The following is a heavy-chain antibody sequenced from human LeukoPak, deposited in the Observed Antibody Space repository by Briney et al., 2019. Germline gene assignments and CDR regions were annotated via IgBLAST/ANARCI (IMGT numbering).Heavy chain of an antibody. D-gene: IGHD6-6*01. CDR1: GFSFSDYG. Sequence: GGSLRLSCAASGFSFSDYGMHWVRQAPGKGLEWVANIKQDGSEKDYVDSVKGRFTISRDNAKNSLYLQMYSLTAEDTAVYYCARESFAARWDWGQGTLVTVSS. V-gene: IGHV3-7*01. CDR2: IKQDGSEK. CDR3: ARESFAARWD. J-gene: IGHJ4*02.